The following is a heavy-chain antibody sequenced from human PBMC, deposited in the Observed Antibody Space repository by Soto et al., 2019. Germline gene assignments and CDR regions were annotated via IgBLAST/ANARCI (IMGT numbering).Heavy chain of an antibody. J-gene: IGHJ4*02. CDR1: GYTFTSYG. Sequence: VASVKVSCKASGYTFTSYGISWVRQAPGQGLEWMGWISAYNGNTNYAQKLQGRVTMTTDTSTSTAYMELRSLRSDNTAVYYCARDERRITMVRGVVVGHGYWGQGTLVTVSS. CDR3: ARDERRITMVRGVVVGHGY. V-gene: IGHV1-18*01. CDR2: ISAYNGNT. D-gene: IGHD3-10*01.